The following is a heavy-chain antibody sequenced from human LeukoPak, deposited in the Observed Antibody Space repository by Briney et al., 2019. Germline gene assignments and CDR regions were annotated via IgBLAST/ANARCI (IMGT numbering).Heavy chain of an antibody. CDR1: GASISSYY. CDR3: ATGYSTYYYYYAMDV. V-gene: IGHV4-59*01. D-gene: IGHD1-26*01. Sequence: SETLSLTCTVSGASISSYYWSWLRQPPGKGLEWIGYIYYSGSTNYNPSLKSRVTISLDTSKTQFSLKLSSVTAADTAVCYCATGYSTYYYYYAMDVWGKGTTVTVSS. CDR2: IYYSGST. J-gene: IGHJ6*04.